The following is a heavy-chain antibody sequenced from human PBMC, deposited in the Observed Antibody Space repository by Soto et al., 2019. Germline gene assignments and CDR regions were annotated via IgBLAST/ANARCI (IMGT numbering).Heavy chain of an antibody. Sequence: SETLSLTCTVSGGSISSGDYYWSWIRQPPGKGLEWIGYIYYSGSTYYNPSLKSRVTISVDTSKNQFSLKLSSVTAADTAVYYCAREKPYYYDSSGGYWFDPWGQGTLVTVS. CDR2: IYYSGST. CDR3: AREKPYYYDSSGGYWFDP. CDR1: GGSISSGDYY. D-gene: IGHD3-22*01. V-gene: IGHV4-30-4*01. J-gene: IGHJ5*02.